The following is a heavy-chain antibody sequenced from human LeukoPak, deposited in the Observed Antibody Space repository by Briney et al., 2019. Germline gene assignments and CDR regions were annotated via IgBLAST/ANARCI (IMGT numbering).Heavy chain of an antibody. CDR2: ISWNSGSI. J-gene: IGHJ4*02. CDR3: AKGLYYYDTSGYYSPFDY. V-gene: IGHV3-9*01. CDR1: GFTFDDYA. Sequence: PGGSLRLSCAASGFTFDDYAMHWVRQAPGKGLEWVSVISWNSGSIGYADSVKGRFTISRDNAKNSLYLQMNSLRAEDTALYYCAKGLYYYDTSGYYSPFDYWGQGTLVTVSS. D-gene: IGHD3-22*01.